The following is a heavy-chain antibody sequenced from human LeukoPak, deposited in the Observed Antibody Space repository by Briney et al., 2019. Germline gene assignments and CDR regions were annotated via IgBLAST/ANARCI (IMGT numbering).Heavy chain of an antibody. J-gene: IGHJ4*02. CDR1: GFTFSSYG. CDR2: IWYDGSNK. CDR3: AKGGKPYYYDSSGYYVDY. V-gene: IGHV3-33*06. Sequence: PGGSLRLSCAASGFTFSSYGMHWVRQAPGKGLEWVAVIWYDGSNKYYADSVKGRFTISRDNSKNTLYLQMNSLRAEDTAVYYCAKGGKPYYYDSSGYYVDYWGQGTLVTVSS. D-gene: IGHD3-22*01.